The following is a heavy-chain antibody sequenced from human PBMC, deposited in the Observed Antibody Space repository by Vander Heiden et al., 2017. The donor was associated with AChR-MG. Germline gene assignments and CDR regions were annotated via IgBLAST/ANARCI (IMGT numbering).Heavy chain of an antibody. CDR3: ARGTRLKIYGDLFDY. CDR2: INPNSGGT. Sequence: QVQLVQSGAEVTKPGASVKVSCKASGYTFTGYYMHWVRQAPGQGLEWIGWINPNSGGTNYAQKFQGWVTMTRDTSISTAYMELSRLRSDDTAVYYCARGTRLKIYGDLFDYWGQGTLVTVSS. D-gene: IGHD4-17*01. CDR1: GYTFTGYY. J-gene: IGHJ4*02. V-gene: IGHV1-2*04.